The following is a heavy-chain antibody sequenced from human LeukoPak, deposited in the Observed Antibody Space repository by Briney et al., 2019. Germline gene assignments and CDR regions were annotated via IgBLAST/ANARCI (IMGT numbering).Heavy chain of an antibody. Sequence: ASVKVSCKASGYTFTAYYMHRVRQAPGQGLEWMGIINPIGGSTSCAQKFQGRVTVTRDTSTSAVYMELSSLRSEDTAVYYCARVAVAGSPWDWFDPWGQGTLVTVSS. V-gene: IGHV1-46*01. CDR1: GYTFTAYY. D-gene: IGHD6-19*01. CDR2: INPIGGST. J-gene: IGHJ5*02. CDR3: ARVAVAGSPWDWFDP.